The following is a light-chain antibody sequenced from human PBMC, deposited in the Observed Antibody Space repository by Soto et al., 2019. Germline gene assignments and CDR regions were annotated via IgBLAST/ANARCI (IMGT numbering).Light chain of an antibody. V-gene: IGKV3-20*01. Sequence: EIVLTQSPGTLSLSPGERATLSCRASESVRSSYLAWYQLKPGQAPRLLIYGASSRTSGIPDRFSGSGSGTDFTLTISRLEPEDSAVYFCQQYGTSPPLSFGGGTKVEIK. J-gene: IGKJ4*01. CDR1: ESVRSSY. CDR2: GAS. CDR3: QQYGTSPPLS.